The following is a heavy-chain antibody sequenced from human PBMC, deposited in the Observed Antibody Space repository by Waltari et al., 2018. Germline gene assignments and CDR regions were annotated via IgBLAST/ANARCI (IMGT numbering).Heavy chain of an antibody. J-gene: IGHJ4*02. CDR3: ARVGYSYALDY. D-gene: IGHD5-18*01. V-gene: IGHV1-3*01. Sequence: QVQLVQSGAEVKKPGASVQVSCTASGYTFTSYAMPWVRQAPGQRLEWMGWINAGNGNTKYSQKFQGRVTITRDTSASTAYMELSSLRSEDTAVYYCARVGYSYALDYWGQGTLVTVSS. CDR1: GYTFTSYA. CDR2: INAGNGNT.